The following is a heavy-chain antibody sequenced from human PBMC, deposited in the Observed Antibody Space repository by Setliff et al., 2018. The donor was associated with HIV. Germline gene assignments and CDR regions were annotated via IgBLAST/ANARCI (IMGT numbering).Heavy chain of an antibody. Sequence: PGGSLRLSCAASGFTFSSYAMSWVRQAPGKGLEWVSAISGSGGSTYCADSGKGRFTISRDNSKNTLYLQLNSLRAEDTAVYYFAKDPPPRPVTRETTAYFDYWGQGTLVTVSS. CDR1: GFTFSSYA. CDR2: ISGSGGST. J-gene: IGHJ4*02. V-gene: IGHV3-23*01. CDR3: AKDPPPRPVTRETTAYFDY. D-gene: IGHD4-17*01.